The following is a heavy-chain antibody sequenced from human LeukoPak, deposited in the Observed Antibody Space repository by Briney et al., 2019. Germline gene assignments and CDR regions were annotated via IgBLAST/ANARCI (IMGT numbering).Heavy chain of an antibody. J-gene: IGHJ6*03. CDR2: IKQDGSEK. CDR1: GFTFSSYW. Sequence: GGSLRLSCAASGFTFSSYWMSWVRQAPEKGLEWVANIKQDGSEKYYVDSVKGRFTISRDNSKNTLYLQMNSLRAEDTAVYYCAKDRATHYDFWSGYWVDYYYYMDVWGKGTTVTVSS. CDR3: AKDRATHYDFWSGYWVDYYYYMDV. D-gene: IGHD3-3*01. V-gene: IGHV3-7*03.